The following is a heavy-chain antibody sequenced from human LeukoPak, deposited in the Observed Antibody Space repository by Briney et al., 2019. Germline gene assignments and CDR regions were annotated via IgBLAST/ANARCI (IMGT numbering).Heavy chain of an antibody. CDR2: INHSGST. CDR1: GGSISSSRYS. V-gene: IGHV4-39*07. Sequence: PSETLSLTCTVSGGSISSSRYSWSWIRQPPGKGLEWIGEINHSGSTNYNPSLKSRVTISVDTSKNQFSLKLSSVTAADTAVYYCVRGNYIWFDPWGQGTLVTVS. J-gene: IGHJ5*02. CDR3: VRGNYIWFDP. D-gene: IGHD4-11*01.